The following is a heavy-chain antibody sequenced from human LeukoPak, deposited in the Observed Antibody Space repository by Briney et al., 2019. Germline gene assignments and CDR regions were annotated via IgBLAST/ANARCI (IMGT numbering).Heavy chain of an antibody. CDR3: AKVMDCSSTSCRAPFDY. D-gene: IGHD2-2*01. V-gene: IGHV3-9*01. CDR2: ISWNSGSI. Sequence: GRSLRLSCAASGFTFDDYAMHWVRHAPGKGLEWVSGISWNSGSIGYADSVKGRFTISRDNAKNSLYLQMNSLRAEDTALYYCAKVMDCSSTSCRAPFDYWGQGTLVTVSS. CDR1: GFTFDDYA. J-gene: IGHJ4*02.